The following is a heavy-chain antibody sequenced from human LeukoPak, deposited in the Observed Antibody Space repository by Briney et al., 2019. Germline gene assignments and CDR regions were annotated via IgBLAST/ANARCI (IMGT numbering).Heavy chain of an antibody. D-gene: IGHD5-18*01. J-gene: IGHJ2*01. CDR2: ISGSGGST. V-gene: IGHV3-23*01. CDR1: GFTFSSYG. CDR3: AKDLWIQLHNWYFDL. Sequence: GGSLRLSCAASGFTFSSYGMSWVRQAPGKGLEWVSAISGSGGSTYYADSVKGRFTISRDNSKNTLYLQMNSLRAEDTAVYYCAKDLWIQLHNWYFDLWGRGTLVTVSS.